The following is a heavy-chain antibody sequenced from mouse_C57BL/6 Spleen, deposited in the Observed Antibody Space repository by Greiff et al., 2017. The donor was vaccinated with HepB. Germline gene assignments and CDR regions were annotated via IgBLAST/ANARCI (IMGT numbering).Heavy chain of an antibody. Sequence: QVQLQQPGAELVRPGSSVKLSCKASGYTFTSYWMHWVKQRPIKGLEWIGNIYPSDSETHYNQKFKDKATLTVDKSSSTAYMQLSSLTSEDSAVYYCARDDGSPYYAMDYWGQGTSVTVSS. CDR1: GYTFTSYW. CDR3: ARDDGSPYYAMDY. CDR2: IYPSDSET. D-gene: IGHD1-1*01. J-gene: IGHJ4*01. V-gene: IGHV1-52*01.